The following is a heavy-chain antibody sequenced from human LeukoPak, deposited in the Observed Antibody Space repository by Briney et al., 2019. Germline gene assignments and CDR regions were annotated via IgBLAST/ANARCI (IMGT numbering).Heavy chain of an antibody. CDR3: AIVGSGSWELDY. J-gene: IGHJ4*02. D-gene: IGHD3-10*01. Sequence: ASVKVSCKASGYTFTSYDINWVRQATGQGLEWMGWISAYNGNTNYAQKLQGRVTMTTDTSTSTAYMELRSLRSDDTAVYYCAIVGSGSWELDYWGQGTLVTVSS. CDR1: GYTFTSYD. CDR2: ISAYNGNT. V-gene: IGHV1-18*01.